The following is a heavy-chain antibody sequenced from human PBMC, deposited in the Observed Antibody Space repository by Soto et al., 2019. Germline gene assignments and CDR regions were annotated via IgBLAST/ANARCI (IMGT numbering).Heavy chain of an antibody. CDR2: IYYSGST. Sequence: PSETLSLTCTVSGGSISSGGYYWSWIRQHPGKGLEWIGYIYYSGSTYYNPSLKSRVTISVDTSKNQFSLKLSSVTAADTAVYYCATRYCTNGVCYDGFPAPPYYFDYWGQGTLVTVSS. V-gene: IGHV4-31*03. CDR3: ATRYCTNGVCYDGFPAPPYYFDY. D-gene: IGHD2-8*01. J-gene: IGHJ4*02. CDR1: GGSISSGGYY.